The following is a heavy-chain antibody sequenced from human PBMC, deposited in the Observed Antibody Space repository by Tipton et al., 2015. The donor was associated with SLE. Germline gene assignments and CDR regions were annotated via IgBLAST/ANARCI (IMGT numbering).Heavy chain of an antibody. CDR3: ARQTRYYTAWFDP. V-gene: IGHV4-61*02. CDR2: IYTSGRT. J-gene: IGHJ5*02. CDR1: GDSITCDSYY. Sequence: TLSLTCSVTGDSITCDSYYWSWIRQPAGKGLEWIGRIYTSGRTSYNPSLQSRVSLSVDTSKNQFSLRLNSVTAADTAVYYCARQTRYYTAWFDPWGQGTLVTVSS. D-gene: IGHD3/OR15-3a*01.